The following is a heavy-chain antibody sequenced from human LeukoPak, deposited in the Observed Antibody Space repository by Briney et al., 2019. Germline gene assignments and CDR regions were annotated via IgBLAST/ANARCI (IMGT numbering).Heavy chain of an antibody. CDR2: IWYDGSNK. CDR3: ARASIRGVRPEYFQH. V-gene: IGHV3-33*01. J-gene: IGHJ1*01. D-gene: IGHD3-10*01. CDR1: GFTFSSYG. Sequence: PGGSLRLSCAASGFTFSSYGMHWVRQAPGKGLEWVAVIWYDGSNKYYADSVKGRFTISRDNSKNTLYLQMNSLRAEDTAGYYCARASIRGVRPEYFQHWGQGTLVTVSS.